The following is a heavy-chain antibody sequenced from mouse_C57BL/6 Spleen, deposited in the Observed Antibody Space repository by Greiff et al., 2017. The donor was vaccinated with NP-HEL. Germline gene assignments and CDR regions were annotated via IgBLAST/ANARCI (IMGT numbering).Heavy chain of an antibody. CDR1: GYTFTDHT. Sequence: QVQLQQSDAELVKPGASVKISCKVSGYTFTDHTIHWMKQRPEQGLEWIGYIYPRDGSTKYNEKFKGKATLTADKSSSTAYMQLNSLTSEDSAVYFGAMEYYCGSSYVVYFDYWGQGTTLTVSS. CDR3: AMEYYCGSSYVVYFDY. J-gene: IGHJ2*01. D-gene: IGHD1-1*01. V-gene: IGHV1-78*01. CDR2: IYPRDGST.